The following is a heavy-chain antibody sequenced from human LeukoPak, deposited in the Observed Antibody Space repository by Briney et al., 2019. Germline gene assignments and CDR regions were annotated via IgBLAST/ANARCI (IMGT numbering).Heavy chain of an antibody. CDR1: GYTFTSYC. D-gene: IGHD2-8*02. CDR2: INPSGGST. V-gene: IGHV1-46*01. J-gene: IGHJ6*03. Sequence: ASVKVSCKASGYTFTSYCKHWVRQAPGQGLEWMGIINPSGGSTSYAQKFQGRVTMTRDTSTSTVYMELSSLRSEDTAVYYCARDQLVRDGAVSHYYYYMDVWGKGTTVTVSS. CDR3: ARDQLVRDGAVSHYYYYMDV.